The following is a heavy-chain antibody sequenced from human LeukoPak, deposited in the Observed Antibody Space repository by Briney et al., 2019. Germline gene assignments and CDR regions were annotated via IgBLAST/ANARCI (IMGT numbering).Heavy chain of an antibody. D-gene: IGHD6-19*01. Sequence: GGSLRLSCVASGFTLSNYAMSWGRQAPGKGLGWVSSISGSGGSTYQAENVKGRFTISRDNSKNTLYLQMNSLRDEDTAIYYCAAGYTTGWYVRYFDYWGQGTLVTVSS. CDR1: GFTLSNYA. CDR3: AAGYTTGWYVRYFDY. V-gene: IGHV3-23*01. J-gene: IGHJ4*02. CDR2: ISGSGGST.